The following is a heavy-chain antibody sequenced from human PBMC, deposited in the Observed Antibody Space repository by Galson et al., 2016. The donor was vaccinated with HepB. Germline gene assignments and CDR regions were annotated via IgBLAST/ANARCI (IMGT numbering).Heavy chain of an antibody. D-gene: IGHD5-12*01. CDR1: GFTFSSYS. CDR3: EKDSPGYSGYDWDY. Sequence: SLRLSCAASGFTFSSYSMNWVRQAPGKGLEWVASIFSSGGYIDYADSVKGRFTISRDNSRNTLYLQMNSLRVEDTAVYYCEKDSPGYSGYDWDYWGQGTLVTVSS. V-gene: IGHV3-21*04. J-gene: IGHJ4*02. CDR2: IFSSGGYI.